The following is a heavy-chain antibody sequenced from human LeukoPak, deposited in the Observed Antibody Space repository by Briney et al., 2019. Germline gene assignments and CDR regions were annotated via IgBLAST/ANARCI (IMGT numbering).Heavy chain of an antibody. J-gene: IGHJ4*02. CDR3: ARGPYYSGSHSFDY. D-gene: IGHD1-26*01. V-gene: IGHV4-4*07. CDR2: IYSSGST. Sequence: SETLSLTCTVSGGSISHHYWSWIRQPPGQGLEWIGRIYSSGSTNYNPSLKNRVTMSVDTSKNQFSLKLSSVTAADTAVYYCARGPYYSGSHSFDYWGQGTLVTVSS. CDR1: GGSISHHY.